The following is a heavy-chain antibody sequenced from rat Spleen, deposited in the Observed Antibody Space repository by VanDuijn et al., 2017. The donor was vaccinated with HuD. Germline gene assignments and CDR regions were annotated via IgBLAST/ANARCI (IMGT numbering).Heavy chain of an antibody. CDR3: VRQDTSGYSNWFAY. CDR2: ISSDGGRN. V-gene: IGHV5-29*01. CDR1: GFTFSDYY. D-gene: IGHD4-3*01. Sequence: EVQLVESDGGLVQPGRSLKLSCAASGFTFSDYYMAWVRQAPTKGLEWVATISSDGGRNFYRDSVKGRFTIFRENAKSTLYFLMDSLRSEDTATYYCVRQDTSGYSNWFAYWGQGTLVTVSS. J-gene: IGHJ3*01.